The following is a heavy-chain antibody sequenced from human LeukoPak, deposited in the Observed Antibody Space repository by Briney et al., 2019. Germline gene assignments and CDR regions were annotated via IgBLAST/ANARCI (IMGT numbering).Heavy chain of an antibody. CDR2: ISSSSSTI. D-gene: IGHD3-9*01. Sequence: GGSLRLSCAASGFTFSSYSMNWVRQAPGKGLEWVSYISSSSSTIYYADSVKGRFTISRDNAKNSLYLQMNSLRAEDTAVYYCARDPITIWENWFDPWGQGTLVTVSS. CDR1: GFTFSSYS. V-gene: IGHV3-48*04. J-gene: IGHJ5*02. CDR3: ARDPITIWENWFDP.